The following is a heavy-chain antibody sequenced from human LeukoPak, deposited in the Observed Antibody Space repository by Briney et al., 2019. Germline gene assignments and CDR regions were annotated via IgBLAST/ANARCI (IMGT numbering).Heavy chain of an antibody. D-gene: IGHD3-10*01. J-gene: IGHJ4*02. Sequence: SETLSLTCTVSGGSISSSSYYWGWIRQPPGKGLEWIGSIYYSGSTYYNPSLKSRVTVSVDTSKNQFSLKLSSVTAADTAVYYCARRLQGYGSGRPYYFDYWGQGTLVTVSS. V-gene: IGHV4-39*01. CDR2: IYYSGST. CDR3: ARRLQGYGSGRPYYFDY. CDR1: GGSISSSSYY.